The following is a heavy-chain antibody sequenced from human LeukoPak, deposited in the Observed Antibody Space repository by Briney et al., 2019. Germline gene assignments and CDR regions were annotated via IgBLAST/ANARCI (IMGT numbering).Heavy chain of an antibody. CDR3: ARSGLNRFDY. J-gene: IGHJ4*02. CDR2: LSDSGGST. V-gene: IGHV3-23*01. D-gene: IGHD2-15*01. Sequence: GGPLTLLCAVSGLTFSSYAMIWLPQATGKGMEWVSALSDSGGSTYYADSVKGPFTISRDNSKNTLYLQMNSLRAEDTATYYCARSGLNRFDYWGQGTLVTVSS. CDR1: GLTFSSYA.